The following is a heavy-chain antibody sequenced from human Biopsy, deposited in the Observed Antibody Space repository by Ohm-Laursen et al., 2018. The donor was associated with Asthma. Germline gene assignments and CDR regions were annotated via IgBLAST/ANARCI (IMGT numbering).Heavy chain of an antibody. Sequence: SLRLPCAASGFTVSTNGMSWVRQPPGKGLEWVSVIYSGGGTYYADSVQGRVTISRDNAKNTLYLQMNSLRADDTAVYYCVGRLEALAVTGYYGMDAWGQGTTVTVSS. J-gene: IGHJ6*02. CDR2: IYSGGGT. D-gene: IGHD6-19*01. CDR1: GFTVSTNG. CDR3: VGRLEALAVTGYYGMDA. V-gene: IGHV3-53*01.